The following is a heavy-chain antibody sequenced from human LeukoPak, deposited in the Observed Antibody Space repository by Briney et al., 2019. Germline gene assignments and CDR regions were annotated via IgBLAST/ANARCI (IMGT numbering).Heavy chain of an antibody. CDR2: MNPNSGNT. Sequence: ASVKVSCKASGYTFTSYDINWVRQATGQGLEWMGWMNPNSGNTGYAQKFQGRVTMTRNTSISTAYMELSSLRSEDTAVYYCARDPSLWFDPSNSLYYGMDVWGQGTTVTVSS. D-gene: IGHD3-10*01. V-gene: IGHV1-8*01. CDR3: ARDPSLWFDPSNSLYYGMDV. CDR1: GYTFTSYD. J-gene: IGHJ6*02.